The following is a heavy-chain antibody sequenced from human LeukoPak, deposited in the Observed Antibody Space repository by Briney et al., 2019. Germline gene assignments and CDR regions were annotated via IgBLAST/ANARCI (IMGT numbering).Heavy chain of an antibody. CDR3: ARGPESLGFDP. J-gene: IGHJ5*02. D-gene: IGHD1-14*01. Sequence: GGSLRLSCAASGFTFSSYSMNWVRQAPGKGLEWVSSISSSSSYIYYADSVKGRFTISRDNSKNTLYLQMNSLRAEDTAVYYCARGPESLGFDPWGQGTLVTVSS. V-gene: IGHV3-21*04. CDR1: GFTFSSYS. CDR2: ISSSSSYI.